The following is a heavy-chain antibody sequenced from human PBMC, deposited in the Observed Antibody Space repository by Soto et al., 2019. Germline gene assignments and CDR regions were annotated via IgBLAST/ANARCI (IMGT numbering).Heavy chain of an antibody. V-gene: IGHV2-5*02. CDR2: IYWEDDK. Sequence: QITLKESGPTLVKPTQTLTLTCTFSGFSLSTSAVSVRWIRPLPIKALAWLALIYWEDDKCYSPPLKSRLTISKDTSKHQVVLTITNMYPVATATYYCAHSRDYGSGSYCPDYGGKVTRVTVSS. D-gene: IGHD3-10*01. J-gene: IGHJ4*02. CDR1: GFSLSTSAVS. CDR3: AHSRDYGSGSYCPDY.